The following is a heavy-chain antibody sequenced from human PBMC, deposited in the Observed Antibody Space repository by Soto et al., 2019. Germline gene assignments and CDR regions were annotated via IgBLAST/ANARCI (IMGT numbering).Heavy chain of an antibody. CDR2: ISSNGGST. D-gene: IGHD1-1*01. CDR1: GFTFCSYA. V-gene: IGHV3-64*01. Sequence: HPGGSLRLSCAASGFTFCSYAMHWVRQAPGKGLEYVSAISSNGGSTYYANSVKGRFTISRDNSKITLYLQMGSLRAEDMAVYYCARGPPTGVTRGAFDIWGQGTMVTVS. CDR3: ARGPPTGVTRGAFDI. J-gene: IGHJ3*02.